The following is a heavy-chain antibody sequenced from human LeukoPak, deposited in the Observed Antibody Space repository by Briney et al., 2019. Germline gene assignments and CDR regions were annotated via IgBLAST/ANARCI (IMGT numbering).Heavy chain of an antibody. J-gene: IGHJ3*02. CDR2: ISSSSSTI. CDR3: ARGPYGSSGTPDAFDI. CDR1: GFTFSSYS. V-gene: IGHV3-48*04. D-gene: IGHD3-10*01. Sequence: PGGSLRLSCAASGFTFSSYSMNWVRQAPGKGLEWVSYISSSSSTIYYADSVKGRFTISRDNAKNSLYLQMNSLRAEGTAVYYCARGPYGSSGTPDAFDIWGQGTMVTVSS.